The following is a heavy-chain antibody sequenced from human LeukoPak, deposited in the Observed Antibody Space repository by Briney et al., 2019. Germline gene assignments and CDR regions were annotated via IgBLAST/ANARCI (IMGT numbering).Heavy chain of an antibody. CDR3: ARNRYYYGSGNYGVPNWFDP. J-gene: IGHJ5*02. Sequence: PSETLSLTCTVSGGSISSYYWSWIRQSPGKGLECIGYIHYTGSTNYNPSLKSRVTISVDTSKNQFSLKLSSVTAADTAVYYCARNRYYYGSGNYGVPNWFDPWGQGTLVTVSS. CDR2: IHYTGST. CDR1: GGSISSYY. D-gene: IGHD3-10*01. V-gene: IGHV4-59*12.